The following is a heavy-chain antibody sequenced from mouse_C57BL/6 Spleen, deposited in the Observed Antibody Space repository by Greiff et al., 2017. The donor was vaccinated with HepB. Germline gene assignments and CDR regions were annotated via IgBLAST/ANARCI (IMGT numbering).Heavy chain of an antibody. V-gene: IGHV1-50*01. D-gene: IGHD2-2*01. CDR1: GYTFTSYW. J-gene: IGHJ3*01. CDR2: IDPSDSYT. CDR3: ARAPCGGDDEGFAY. Sequence: QVQLQQPGAELVKPGASVKLSCKASGYTFTSYWMQWVKQRPGQGLEWIGEIDPSDSYTNYNQKFKGKATLTVDTSSSTAYMQLSSLTSEDSAVYYCARAPCGGDDEGFAYWGQGTLVTVSA.